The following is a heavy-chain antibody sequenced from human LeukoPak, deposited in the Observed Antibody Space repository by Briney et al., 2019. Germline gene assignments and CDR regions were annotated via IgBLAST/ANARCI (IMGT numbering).Heavy chain of an antibody. CDR3: ARVSQTADAFDI. J-gene: IGHJ3*02. D-gene: IGHD1-1*01. Sequence: GGSLRLSCAASGFTVSSNYMSWVRQAPGKGLEWVSVIYSGGSTYYADSVKGRFTISRDNSKNTLYLQMNSLRAEDTAVYYCARVSQTADAFDIWGQGTMVTVSS. V-gene: IGHV3-53*01. CDR2: IYSGGST. CDR1: GFTVSSNY.